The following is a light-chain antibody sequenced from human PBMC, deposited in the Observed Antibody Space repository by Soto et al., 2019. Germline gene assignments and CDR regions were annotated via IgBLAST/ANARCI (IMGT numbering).Light chain of an antibody. CDR1: QSVSSSY. CDR2: GAS. J-gene: IGKJ3*01. CDR3: QQYDRSAPGLT. V-gene: IGKV3-20*01. Sequence: EIVLTQSPGTLSLSPGERATLSCRASQSVSSSYLAWYQQKPGQAPRLLIYGASTRATGIRDRFSGSASGKDFTLTISRLDPEDFAVYYCQQYDRSAPGLTFGPGTKVDIK.